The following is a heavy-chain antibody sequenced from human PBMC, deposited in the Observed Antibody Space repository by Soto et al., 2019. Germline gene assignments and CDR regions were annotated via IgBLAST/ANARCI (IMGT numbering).Heavy chain of an antibody. CDR2: ISYDGTNK. CDR3: AKDRGGSGSYPNYGMDV. J-gene: IGHJ6*02. Sequence: VQLVESGGGVVQPGRSLRLSCAASRFTFSNYAMHWVRQAPGKGLEWVAVISYDGTNKHYADSVKGRFTISRDNSKNTLYLQMNSLRAEDTAVYHCAKDRGGSGSYPNYGMDVWGQGTTVTVSS. V-gene: IGHV3-30-3*01. CDR1: RFTFSNYA. D-gene: IGHD3-10*01.